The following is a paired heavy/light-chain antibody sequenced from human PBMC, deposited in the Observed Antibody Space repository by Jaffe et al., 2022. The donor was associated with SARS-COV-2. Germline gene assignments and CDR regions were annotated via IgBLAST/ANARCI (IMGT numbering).Light chain of an antibody. CDR3: MQALQTPPA. CDR2: LGS. Sequence: DIVMTQSPLSLPVTPGEPASISCRSSQSLLHSNGYNYLDWYLQKPGQSPQLLIYLGSNRASGVPDRFSGSGSGTDFTLKISRVEAEDVGVYYCMQALQTPPAFGQGTKLEIK. V-gene: IGKV2-28*01. J-gene: IGKJ2*01. CDR1: QSLLHSNGYNY.
Heavy chain of an antibody. CDR3: ARGYDYVWGSYRPTGTHNFDY. CDR2: INHSGST. CDR1: GGSFSGYY. V-gene: IGHV4-34*01. D-gene: IGHD3-16*02. J-gene: IGHJ4*02. Sequence: QVQLQQWGAGLLKPSETLSLTCAVYGGSFSGYYWSWIRQPPGKGLEWIGEINHSGSTNYNPSLKSRVTISVDTSKNQFSLKLSSVTAADTAVYYCARGYDYVWGSYRPTGTHNFDYWGQGTLVTVSS.